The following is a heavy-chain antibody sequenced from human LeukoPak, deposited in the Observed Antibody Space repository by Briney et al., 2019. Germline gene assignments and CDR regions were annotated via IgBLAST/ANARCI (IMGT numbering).Heavy chain of an antibody. CDR3: ARSTYYYDSSGYLTYDAFDI. CDR1: GYSFTSYW. CDR2: IYPGDSDT. Sequence: GESLKISCKGSGYSFTSYWIGWVRQMPRKGLEWMGIIYPGDSDTRYSPSFQGQVTISADKSISTAYLQWSSLKASDTAMYYCARSTYYYDSSGYLTYDAFDIWGQGTMVTVSS. D-gene: IGHD3-22*01. J-gene: IGHJ3*02. V-gene: IGHV5-51*01.